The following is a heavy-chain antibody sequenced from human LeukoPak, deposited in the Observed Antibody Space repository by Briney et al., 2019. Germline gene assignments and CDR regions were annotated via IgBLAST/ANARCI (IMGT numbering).Heavy chain of an antibody. CDR1: GFTFSSYS. Sequence: PGGSLRLSCAASGFTFSSYSMNWVRQAPGKGLEWVSSISSSSSYIYYADSVKGRFTISRDNAKNSLYLRMNSLRAEDTAVYYCASGYSYGSRPYGMDVWGQGTTVTVSS. CDR2: ISSSSSYI. J-gene: IGHJ6*02. D-gene: IGHD5-18*01. V-gene: IGHV3-21*01. CDR3: ASGYSYGSRPYGMDV.